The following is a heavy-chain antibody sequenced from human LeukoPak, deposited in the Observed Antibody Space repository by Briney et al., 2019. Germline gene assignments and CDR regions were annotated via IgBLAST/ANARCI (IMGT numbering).Heavy chain of an antibody. J-gene: IGHJ6*02. V-gene: IGHV3-30-3*01. CDR2: ISYDGSNK. CDR1: GFTFSSYA. D-gene: IGHD3-3*01. CDR3: ARAGNYDFWSGYYYGMDV. Sequence: PGRSLRLSCAASGFTFSSYAMHWVRQAPGKGLEWVAVISYDGSNKYYADSVKGRFTISRDNSRNTLHLQMNSLRAEDTAVYYCARAGNYDFWSGYYYGMDVWGQGTTVTVSS.